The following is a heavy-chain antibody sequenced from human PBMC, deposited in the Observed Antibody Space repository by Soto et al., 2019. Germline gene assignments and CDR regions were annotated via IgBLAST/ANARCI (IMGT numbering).Heavy chain of an antibody. J-gene: IGHJ4*02. CDR1: GFTFSSHG. V-gene: IGHV3-30*19. D-gene: IGHD6-19*01. Sequence: QVQLVESGGGVAQPGRSLRLSCAASGFTFSSHGMHWVRQAPGKGLEWVAAISYDGTDKHLADSVKGRFSISRDNSKATLYLQMNNLRAEDRALYYCARDNAYRSGWFYFFEYWGPGTLVTISS. CDR3: ARDNAYRSGWFYFFEY. CDR2: ISYDGTDK.